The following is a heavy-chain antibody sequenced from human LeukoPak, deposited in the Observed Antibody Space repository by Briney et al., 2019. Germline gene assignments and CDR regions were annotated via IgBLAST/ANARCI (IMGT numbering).Heavy chain of an antibody. V-gene: IGHV1-18*01. J-gene: IGHJ4*02. CDR3: ARDPASSGYYSPFDY. Sequence: GASVKVSCKASGYAFTSYGISWVRQAPGQGLEWMGWISAYNGNTNYAQKLQGRVTMTTDASTSTAYMELRSLRSDATAVYYCARDPASSGYYSPFDYWGQGTLVTVSS. CDR1: GYAFTSYG. CDR2: ISAYNGNT. D-gene: IGHD3-22*01.